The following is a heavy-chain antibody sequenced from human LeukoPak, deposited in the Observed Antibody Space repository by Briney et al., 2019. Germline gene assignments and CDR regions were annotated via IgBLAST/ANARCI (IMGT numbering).Heavy chain of an antibody. D-gene: IGHD1-26*01. Sequence: SETLSLTCTVSGGSISSSSYYWGWIRQPPGKGLEWIGSIYYSGSTYYNPSLKSRVTISVDTSKNQFSLKLSSMTAADTAVYYCARQSGSYTLAFDYWGQGTLVTVSP. V-gene: IGHV4-39*01. CDR3: ARQSGSYTLAFDY. CDR1: GGSISSSSYY. J-gene: IGHJ4*02. CDR2: IYYSGST.